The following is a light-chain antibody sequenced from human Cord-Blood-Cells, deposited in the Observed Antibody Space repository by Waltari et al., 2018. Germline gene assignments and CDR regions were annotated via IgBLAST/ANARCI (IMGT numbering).Light chain of an antibody. CDR3: QQYNSPPWT. J-gene: IGKJ1*01. CDR1: QSISSW. V-gene: IGKV1-5*03. Sequence: DIQITQSPSTLSASVGDRVTIPCRASQSISSWFAWYQQKPGKAPKILIYKESSLESGVPSRVSLIESGTEVTLTISNLQPDDFSTYYCQQYNSPPWTFGQGTKVEIK. CDR2: KES.